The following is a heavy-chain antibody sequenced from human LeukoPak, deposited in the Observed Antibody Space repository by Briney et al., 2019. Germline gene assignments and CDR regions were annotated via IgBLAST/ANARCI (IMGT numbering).Heavy chain of an antibody. J-gene: IGHJ4*02. CDR1: GGSISSYY. CDR3: ARGLYDSSGYYPYYFDY. D-gene: IGHD3-22*01. V-gene: IGHV4-59*01. CDR2: IYYSGST. Sequence: SETLSLTCTVSGGSISSYYWSWIRQPPGKGLEWIGYIYYSGSTNYNPSLKSRVTISVDTSKNQFSLKLSSVTAADTAVYYCARGLYDSSGYYPYYFDYWGQGTLVTVSS.